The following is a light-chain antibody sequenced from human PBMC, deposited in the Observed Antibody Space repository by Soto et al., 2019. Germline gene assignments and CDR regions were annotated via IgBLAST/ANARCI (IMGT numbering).Light chain of an antibody. CDR3: QKYNTVXTWT. CDR2: KAS. J-gene: IGKJ1*01. V-gene: IGKV1-5*03. CDR1: QSINRL. Sequence: DIQMTQSPSSLSASVGDVVTITCRAIQSINRLLACYQQRPGQAPKLLIYKASSLQIGVPSRFSGSGSDTEFTITINSMEPDDFATYYCQKYNTVXTWTFGPGTKV.